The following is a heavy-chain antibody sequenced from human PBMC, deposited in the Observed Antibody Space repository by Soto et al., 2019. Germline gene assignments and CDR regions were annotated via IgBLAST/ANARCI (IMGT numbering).Heavy chain of an antibody. CDR3: ATGAPRPPSNYCVLDL. V-gene: IGHV3-23*04. D-gene: IGHD3-10*01. CDR1: TDTFRAYC. J-gene: IGHJ6*02. Sequence: EMQLVESGGGLVQPGGSLRLSCAASTDTFRAYCMNWVRQAPGKGLEWISAITGTGGATYYAESVKGRFTVSRDNCYNTPYLHMDSLRVDESAVYFCATGAPRPPSNYCVLDLWGHGPKVTV. CDR2: ITGTGGAT.